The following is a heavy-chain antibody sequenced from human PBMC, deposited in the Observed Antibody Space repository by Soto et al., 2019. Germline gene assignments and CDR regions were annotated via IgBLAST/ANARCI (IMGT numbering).Heavy chain of an antibody. CDR3: AADVIGVAGDFDH. CDR2: IVVASGYS. CDR1: GFTFGSSA. Sequence: LVQSGPDVKKPGTSVKVSCKTSGFTFGSSAVQWVRQVRGQRLEWIGWIVVASGYSNVAQKFQDRVSLTRDLSTNTAFMELSSLTSEDSALYYCAADVIGVAGDFDHWGQGTLVSVSS. J-gene: IGHJ4*02. D-gene: IGHD6-19*01. V-gene: IGHV1-58*01.